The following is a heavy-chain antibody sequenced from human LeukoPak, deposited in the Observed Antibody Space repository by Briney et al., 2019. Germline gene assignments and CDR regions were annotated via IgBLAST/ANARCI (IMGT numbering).Heavy chain of an antibody. CDR3: ARGGLIDY. CDR2: IKEDGSDK. V-gene: IGHV3-7*01. D-gene: IGHD5-12*01. Sequence: GGSLRLSCGASGFTFSSYWMSWVRQAPGKGLEWVANIKEDGSDKYYVDSVKGRFTISRDNAKNTLYLQMNSLRDEDTAVYYCARGGLIDYWGQGTLVTVSS. J-gene: IGHJ4*02. CDR1: GFTFSSYW.